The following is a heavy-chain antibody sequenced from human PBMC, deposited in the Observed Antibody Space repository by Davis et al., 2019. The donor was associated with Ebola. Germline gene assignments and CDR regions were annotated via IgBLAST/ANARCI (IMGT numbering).Heavy chain of an antibody. CDR3: ARELYGDDY. V-gene: IGHV4-34*01. J-gene: IGHJ4*02. Sequence: MPSETLSLTCAVYVGSFSGYYWSWIRQPPGKGLEWIGEINHSGSTNYNPSLKSRVTISVDTSKNQFSLKLSSVTAADTAVYYCARELYGDDYWGQGTLVTVSS. CDR1: VGSFSGYY. D-gene: IGHD4-17*01. CDR2: INHSGST.